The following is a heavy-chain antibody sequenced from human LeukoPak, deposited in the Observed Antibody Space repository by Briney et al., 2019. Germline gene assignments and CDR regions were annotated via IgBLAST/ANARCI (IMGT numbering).Heavy chain of an antibody. J-gene: IGHJ4*02. V-gene: IGHV3-53*01. CDR2: IYGGGAT. CDR3: ARDISGWLDY. D-gene: IGHD6-19*01. CDR1: GVTVSSTY. Sequence: PGGSLRLSCAASGVTVSSTYMSWVRQAPGKGLEWVSVIYGGGATYYADSVKGRFTISRDNSRNTLYLQMNRLRAEDTAVYYCARDISGWLDYWGQGTLVTVSS.